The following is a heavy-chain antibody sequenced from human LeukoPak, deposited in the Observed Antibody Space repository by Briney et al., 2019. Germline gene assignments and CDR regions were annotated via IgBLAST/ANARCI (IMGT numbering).Heavy chain of an antibody. D-gene: IGHD3-10*01. CDR3: ARLWFGDEFWFDP. V-gene: IGHV4-34*01. CDR2: INHSGST. J-gene: IGHJ5*02. CDR1: GGSFSGYY. Sequence: SETLSLTCAVYGGSFSGYYCSWIRQPPGKGLEWIGEINHSGSTNYNPSLKSRVTISVDTSKNQFSLKLSSVTAADTAVYYCARLWFGDEFWFDPWGQGTLVTVSS.